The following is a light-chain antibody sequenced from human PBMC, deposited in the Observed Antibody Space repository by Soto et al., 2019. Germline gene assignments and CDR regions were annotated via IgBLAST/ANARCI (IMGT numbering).Light chain of an antibody. Sequence: SVLTQPASVSGSPGQSITISCTGTSSDIGTYDQVSWYQQHPGKAPQLIIYEVYNRASGLSNRFSGSKPGNTASLTISGLQAEDEADYYCCSYTTGSTLVFGTGTKVTV. CDR3: CSYTTGSTLV. CDR2: EVY. V-gene: IGLV2-14*01. CDR1: SSDIGTYDQ. J-gene: IGLJ1*01.